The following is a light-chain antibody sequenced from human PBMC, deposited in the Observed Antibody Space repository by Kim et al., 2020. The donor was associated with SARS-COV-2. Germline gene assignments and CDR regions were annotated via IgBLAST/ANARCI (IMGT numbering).Light chain of an antibody. Sequence: TLNLCPGERVSLPCRVSQGVDIQYLGWYQQRPGQAPRLLIYGAVNRANVVPERFNGGGSGTDFILSVSRLQPEDFATYYCHHSFTVGPGTKVDIK. CDR2: GAV. V-gene: IGKV3-20*01. J-gene: IGKJ3*01. CDR3: HHSFT. CDR1: QGVDIQY.